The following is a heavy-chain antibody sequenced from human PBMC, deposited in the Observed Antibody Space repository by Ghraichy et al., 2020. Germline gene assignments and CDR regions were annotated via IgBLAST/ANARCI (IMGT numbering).Heavy chain of an antibody. V-gene: IGHV4-30-4*01. Sequence: SETLSLTCSVSGGPFNSGEYYWSFIRQVPGKGLEWIVYIHYRVTTFYNPSVQSRASISIDTSKNHFSLKSNSVTAADTAVYYCARVTDYGDYDVIDLWGQGTLVTVSS. CDR3: ARVTDYGDYDVIDL. J-gene: IGHJ5*02. CDR2: IHYRVTT. D-gene: IGHD4-17*01. CDR1: GGPFNSGEYY.